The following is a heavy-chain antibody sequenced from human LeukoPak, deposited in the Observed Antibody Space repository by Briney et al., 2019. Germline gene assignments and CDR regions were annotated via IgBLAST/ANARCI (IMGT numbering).Heavy chain of an antibody. CDR3: ARGGGDCSGGSCYSDYYMDV. CDR2: ISVYNGNT. D-gene: IGHD2-15*01. CDR1: GYTFTSYG. Sequence: GASAKVSCKASGYTFTSYGISWVRQAPGQGLEWMGWISVYNGNTNYAQKLQGRVTMTTDTSTSTAYMELSSLRSEDTAVYYCARGGGDCSGGSCYSDYYMDVWGKGTTVTVSS. V-gene: IGHV1-18*01. J-gene: IGHJ6*03.